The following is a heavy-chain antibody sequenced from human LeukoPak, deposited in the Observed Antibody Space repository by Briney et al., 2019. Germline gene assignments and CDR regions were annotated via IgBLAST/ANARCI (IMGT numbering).Heavy chain of an antibody. CDR2: ISYNGSNK. J-gene: IGHJ4*02. CDR3: ARPLGGSYFELAY. CDR1: GFTFSSYA. D-gene: IGHD1-26*01. Sequence: GGSLRLSCAASGFTFSSYAMHWVRQAPGKGLEWVAVISYNGSNKYYADSVKGRFTISRDNSKNTLYLQMNSLRAEDTAVYYCARPLGGSYFELAYWGQGTLVTVSS. V-gene: IGHV3-30-3*01.